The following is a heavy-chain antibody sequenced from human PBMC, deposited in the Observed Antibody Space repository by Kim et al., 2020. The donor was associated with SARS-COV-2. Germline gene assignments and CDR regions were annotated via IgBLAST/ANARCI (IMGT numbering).Heavy chain of an antibody. CDR3: ARVEPAAAAGMDV. J-gene: IGHJ6*02. CDR2: IIPILGIA. CDR1: GGTFSSYA. D-gene: IGHD6-13*01. V-gene: IGHV1-69*04. Sequence: SVKVSCKASGGTFSSYAISWVRQAPGQGLEWMGRIIPILGIANYAQKFQGRVTITADKSTSTAYMELSSLRSEDTAVCYCARVEPAAAAGMDVWGQGTTVTVSS.